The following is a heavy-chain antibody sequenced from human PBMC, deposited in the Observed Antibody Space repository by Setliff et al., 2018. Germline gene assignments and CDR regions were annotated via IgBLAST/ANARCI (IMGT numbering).Heavy chain of an antibody. CDR3: ARESRYYYDNLGTLDY. Sequence: PSETLSLTCTVSGGSISNYYWSWIRQPAGKGLEWIGRIYTSGSTNYNPSPKSRVTMSVDTSKNQFSLKLSSVTAADTAVYYCARESRYYYDNLGTLDYWGQGTLVTVSS. CDR1: GGSISNYY. CDR2: IYTSGST. D-gene: IGHD3-22*01. J-gene: IGHJ4*02. V-gene: IGHV4-4*07.